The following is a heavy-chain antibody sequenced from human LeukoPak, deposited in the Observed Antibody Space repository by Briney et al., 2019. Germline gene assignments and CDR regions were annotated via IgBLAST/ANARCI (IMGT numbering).Heavy chain of an antibody. CDR3: ARYSSGWYEDY. CDR2: IYYSGST. CDR1: GGSISSYY. Sequence: SETLSLTCTVSGGSISSYYWSWIRQPPGKGLGWIGYIYYSGSTNYNPSLKSRVTISVGTSKNQFSLKLSSVTAADTAVYYCARYSSGWYEDYWGQGTLVTVSS. V-gene: IGHV4-59*01. J-gene: IGHJ4*02. D-gene: IGHD6-19*01.